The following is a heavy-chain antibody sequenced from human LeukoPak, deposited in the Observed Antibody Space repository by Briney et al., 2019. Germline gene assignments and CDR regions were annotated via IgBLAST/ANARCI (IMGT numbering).Heavy chain of an antibody. CDR1: GYSISSGYY. J-gene: IGHJ6*03. CDR2: IYHSGST. Sequence: PSETLSLTCTVSGYSISSGYYWGWIRPPPGKGLEWIGSIYHSGSTYYNPSLKRRVTISVDTSKNQFSLKLSSVTAADTAVYYCARHITMIKRVGYYYMDVWGKGTTVTVSS. D-gene: IGHD3-22*01. CDR3: ARHITMIKRVGYYYMDV. V-gene: IGHV4-38-2*02.